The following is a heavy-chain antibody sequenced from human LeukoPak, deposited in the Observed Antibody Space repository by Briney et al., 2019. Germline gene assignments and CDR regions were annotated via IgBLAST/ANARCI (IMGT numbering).Heavy chain of an antibody. Sequence: ASVKVSCKASDYTFTGYGFTWVRQAPGQGLEWMGWISAYNGNTNYAQNLQGRVTMTTDTSTSTAYMELRSLRSDDTAVYYCARAGKTVSYFFDYWGQGTLVTVSS. D-gene: IGHD4-17*01. CDR1: DYTFTGYG. J-gene: IGHJ4*02. CDR3: ARAGKTVSYFFDY. V-gene: IGHV1-18*01. CDR2: ISAYNGNT.